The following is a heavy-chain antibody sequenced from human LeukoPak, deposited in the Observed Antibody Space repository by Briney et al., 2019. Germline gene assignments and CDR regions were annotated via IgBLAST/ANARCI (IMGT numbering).Heavy chain of an antibody. V-gene: IGHV1-69*13. CDR2: IIPIFGTA. CDR3: ARDVLRYFDWPFDH. Sequence: GASVKVSCKASGYTFTSYAISWVRQAPGQGLEWMGRIIPIFGTANYAQKFQGRVTITADESTSTAYMELRSLRFDDTAVYYCARDVLRYFDWPFDHWGQGTLVIVTS. J-gene: IGHJ4*02. CDR1: GYTFTSYA. D-gene: IGHD3-9*01.